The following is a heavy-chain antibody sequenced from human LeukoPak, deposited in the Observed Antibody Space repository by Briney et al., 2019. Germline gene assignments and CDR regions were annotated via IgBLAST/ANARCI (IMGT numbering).Heavy chain of an antibody. CDR1: GFTFSDYA. D-gene: IGHD3-3*01. CDR2: ICGTGGST. J-gene: IGHJ4*02. V-gene: IGHV3-23*01. CDR3: AKASYDFWSGYLDY. Sequence: GGSLRLSCAASGFTFSDYAMTWVRQAPGKGLEWVSGICGTGGSTYYADSVKGRFTISRDNSKNTLYLQMNSLRAEDTAVYYCAKASYDFWSGYLDYWGQGTLVTVSS.